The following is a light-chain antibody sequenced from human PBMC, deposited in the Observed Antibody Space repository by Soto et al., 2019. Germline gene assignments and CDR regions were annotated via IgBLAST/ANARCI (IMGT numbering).Light chain of an antibody. CDR3: CSYAGSNTFV. CDR1: SSDVGGYNY. CDR2: EVS. J-gene: IGLJ1*01. V-gene: IGLV2-8*01. Sequence: QSALTQPPSASGSPGQSVTIACTGTSSDVGGYNYVSWYQEHPGKAPKVIIYEVSKRPSGVPDRFSGSKSGNTASLTVSGLQAEDEAHYYCCSYAGSNTFVFGTGTKVTVL.